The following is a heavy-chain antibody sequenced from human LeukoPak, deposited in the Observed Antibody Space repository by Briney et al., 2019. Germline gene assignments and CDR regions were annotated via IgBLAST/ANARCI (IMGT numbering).Heavy chain of an antibody. Sequence: GGSLRLSCAASGFTFSSYEMNWVRQAPGKGLEWVSYISSSTSTIYYADSVKGRFTISRDNAKNSLYLQMNSLRDEDTAVYYCARDVRDYYDNSGYYYWGQGTLVTVSS. CDR3: ARDVRDYYDNSGYYY. CDR2: ISSSTSTI. V-gene: IGHV3-48*03. D-gene: IGHD3-22*01. CDR1: GFTFSSYE. J-gene: IGHJ4*02.